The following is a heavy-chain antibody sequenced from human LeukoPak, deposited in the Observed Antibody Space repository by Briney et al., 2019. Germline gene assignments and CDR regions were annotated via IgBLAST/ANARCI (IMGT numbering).Heavy chain of an antibody. CDR1: GFSFHSYW. D-gene: IGHD5-12*01. CDR3: ARENRDGYNPYNWFDP. V-gene: IGHV3-7*01. J-gene: IGHJ5*02. CDR2: IKQEGSEK. Sequence: GGSLRLSCAASGFSFHSYWMSWVRPAPGKGLEWVANIKQEGSEKFYVDSVKGRFTISRDNAENSLYLQINSLRAEDTGIYYWARENRDGYNPYNWFDPWGQGTLVTVSS.